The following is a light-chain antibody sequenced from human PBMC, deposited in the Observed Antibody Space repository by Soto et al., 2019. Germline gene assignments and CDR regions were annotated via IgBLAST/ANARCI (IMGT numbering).Light chain of an antibody. V-gene: IGKV3-11*01. CDR1: QSVSSY. CDR2: DAS. Sequence: EIVLTQSPATLSLSPGERATLSCRASQSVSSYLAWYHQKPGQAPRLLIYDASNRATGIPARFSGSGSGTDFTLTISSLEAEDFAVYYCQQRSNWPPLTFGGGTKVEIK. J-gene: IGKJ4*01. CDR3: QQRSNWPPLT.